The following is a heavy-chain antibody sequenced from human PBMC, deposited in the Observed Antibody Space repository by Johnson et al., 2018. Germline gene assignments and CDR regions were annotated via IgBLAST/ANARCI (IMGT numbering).Heavy chain of an antibody. V-gene: IGHV3-23*04. D-gene: IGHD7-27*01. CDR3: ARVSHDVTRGYLGGGFDI. Sequence: EVQLVESGGGLVQPGGSLRLSCAASGFSISSYAMSWVRQAPGKGLEWVSFVSARGDKTHYADSVKGRFTISRDNAKNTLYPQMKSLGAEDTAIYSCARVSHDVTRGYLGGGFDIWGQGTVVTVSS. J-gene: IGHJ3*02. CDR2: VSARGDKT. CDR1: GFSISSYA.